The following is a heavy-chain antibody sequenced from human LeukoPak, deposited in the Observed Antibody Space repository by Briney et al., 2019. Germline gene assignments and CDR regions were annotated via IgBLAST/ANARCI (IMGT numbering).Heavy chain of an antibody. CDR3: AKAPVTSCRGSYSYPFDS. CDR2: TSSSDAGT. CDR1: GFTLSTYA. J-gene: IGHJ4*02. V-gene: IGHV3-23*01. D-gene: IGHD2-15*01. Sequence: GGSLRLSCAASGFTLSTYAMSWVRQTPGKGLEWVAATSSSDAGTYHADSVRGLFTISRHNSKNTLYLQMKSLRAEDAALYFCAKAPVTSCRGSYSYPFDSWGQGTLVTVSS.